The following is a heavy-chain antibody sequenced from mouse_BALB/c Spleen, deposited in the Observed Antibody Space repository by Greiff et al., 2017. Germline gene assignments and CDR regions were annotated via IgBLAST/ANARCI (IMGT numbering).Heavy chain of an antibody. Sequence: EVQLVESGGGLVKPGVSLKLSCAASGFTFSSYAMSWVRQSPEKRLEWVAEISSGGSYTYYPDTVTGRFTISRDNAKNTLYLEMSSLRSEDTAMYYCARAAPAWFAYWGQGTLVTVSA. J-gene: IGHJ3*01. CDR3: ARAAPAWFAY. V-gene: IGHV5-9-4*01. CDR2: ISSGGSYT. CDR1: GFTFSSYA.